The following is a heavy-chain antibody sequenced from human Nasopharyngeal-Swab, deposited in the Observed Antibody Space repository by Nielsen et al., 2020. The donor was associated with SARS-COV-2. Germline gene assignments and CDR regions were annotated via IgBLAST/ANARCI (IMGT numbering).Heavy chain of an antibody. D-gene: IGHD3-3*01. CDR3: ARDPRDNYDFWSGYYKDYYGMDV. CDR2: FDPEDGET. V-gene: IGHV1-24*01. J-gene: IGHJ6*02. Sequence: ASVKVSCKVSGYTLTELSMHWVRQAPGKGLEWMGGFDPEDGETIYAQKFQGRVTMTEDTSTDTAYMELRSLRSDDTAVYYCARDPRDNYDFWSGYYKDYYGMDVWGQGTTVTVSS. CDR1: GYTLTELS.